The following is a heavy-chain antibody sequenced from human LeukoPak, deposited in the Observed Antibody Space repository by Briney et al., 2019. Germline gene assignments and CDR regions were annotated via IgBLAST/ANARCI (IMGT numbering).Heavy chain of an antibody. J-gene: IGHJ4*02. CDR2: ISSTGGST. Sequence: GGSLRLSCSASGFTFSNYAMYWVRQAPGKGLECISTISSTGGSTYYADSAKGRFTISRDNSKNTLYLQMSSLRAEDTAVYYCVRDTSYCSGGRCFATYSFDYWGQGTRVTVSS. CDR1: GFTFSNYA. CDR3: VRDTSYCSGGRCFATYSFDY. V-gene: IGHV3-64D*09. D-gene: IGHD2-15*01.